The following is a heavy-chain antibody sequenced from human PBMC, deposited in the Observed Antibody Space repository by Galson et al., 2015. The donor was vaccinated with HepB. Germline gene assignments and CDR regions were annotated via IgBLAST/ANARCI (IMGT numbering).Heavy chain of an antibody. V-gene: IGHV3-30*18. D-gene: IGHD6-19*01. Sequence: SLRLSCAASGFTFSNYGMHWVRQAPGKGLEWVAVISYDGSNKYYADSVKGRFTISRDNSKNTLYLQMNSLRAEDTALYYCAKDPYLYSALAGTMAGFDYWGQGTLV. CDR2: ISYDGSNK. CDR3: AKDPYLYSALAGTMAGFDY. J-gene: IGHJ4*02. CDR1: GFTFSNYG.